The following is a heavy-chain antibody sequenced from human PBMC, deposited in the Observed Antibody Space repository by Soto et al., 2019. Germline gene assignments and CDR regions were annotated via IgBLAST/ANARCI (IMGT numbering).Heavy chain of an antibody. J-gene: IGHJ4*02. Sequence: QVQLQQWGAGLLKPSETLSLTCAVYGGSFSGYYWSWIRQPPGKGLEWIGEINHSGSTNYNPSLKSRVTISVDTSKNQFSLKLSSVTAADTAVYYCARGRRYCSSTSCSPRPFDYWGQGTLVTVSS. D-gene: IGHD2-2*01. V-gene: IGHV4-34*01. CDR2: INHSGST. CDR3: ARGRRYCSSTSCSPRPFDY. CDR1: GGSFSGYY.